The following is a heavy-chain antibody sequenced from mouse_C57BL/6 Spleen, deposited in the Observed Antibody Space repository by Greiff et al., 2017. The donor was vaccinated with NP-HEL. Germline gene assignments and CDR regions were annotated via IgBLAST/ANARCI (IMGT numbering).Heavy chain of an antibody. Sequence: QVQLQQPGAELVKPGASVKMSCKASGYTFTSYWITWVKQRPGQGLEWIGDIYPGSGSTNYNEKFKSKATLTVDTSSSTAYMQLSSLTSEDSAVYYCARYYRNYEAMDYWGQGTSVTVSS. CDR1: GYTFTSYW. V-gene: IGHV1-55*01. CDR2: IYPGSGST. D-gene: IGHD2-5*01. J-gene: IGHJ4*01. CDR3: ARYYRNYEAMDY.